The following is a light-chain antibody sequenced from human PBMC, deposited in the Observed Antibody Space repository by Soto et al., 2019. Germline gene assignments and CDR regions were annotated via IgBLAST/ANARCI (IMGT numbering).Light chain of an antibody. CDR2: DDS. CDR3: QVWDSSSNHVV. Sequence: SYELTQPPSVSVAPGQTARITCGGNNIGSKSVHWYQQKPGQAPVLVVYDDSDRPPGIPERFSGSNSGNTATLTISRVGTGDEADYYCQVWDSSSNHVVFGGGTQLTVL. J-gene: IGLJ2*01. CDR1: NIGSKS. V-gene: IGLV3-21*02.